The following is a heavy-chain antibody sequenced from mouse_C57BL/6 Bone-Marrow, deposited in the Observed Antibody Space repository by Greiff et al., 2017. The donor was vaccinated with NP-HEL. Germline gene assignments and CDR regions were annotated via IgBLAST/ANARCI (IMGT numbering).Heavy chain of an antibody. CDR2: INPNNGGT. V-gene: IGHV1-18*01. J-gene: IGHJ2*01. CDR3: ARSPAIYYYGSSRYYFDY. CDR1: GYTFTDYN. Sequence: EVKLQESGPELVKPGASVKIPCKASGYTFTDYNMDWVKQSHGKSLEWIGDINPNNGGTIYNQKFKGKATLTVDKSSSTAYMELRSLTSEDTAVYYCARSPAIYYYGSSRYYFDYWGQGTTLTVSS. D-gene: IGHD1-1*01.